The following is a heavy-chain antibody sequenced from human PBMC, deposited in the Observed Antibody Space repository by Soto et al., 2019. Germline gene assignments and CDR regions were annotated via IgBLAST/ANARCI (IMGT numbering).Heavy chain of an antibody. D-gene: IGHD5-18*01. J-gene: IGHJ6*02. V-gene: IGHV1-58*01. CDR2: IVVGSGNT. Sequence: SVKVSCKASGFTFTSSAVQWVRQARGQRLEWIGWIVVGSGNTNYAQKFQERVTITRDMSTSTAYMELSSLRSEDTAVYYCAADLAEGTTWIQLWPQIYYGMDVWGQGTTVTVSS. CDR3: AADLAEGTTWIQLWPQIYYGMDV. CDR1: GFTFTSSA.